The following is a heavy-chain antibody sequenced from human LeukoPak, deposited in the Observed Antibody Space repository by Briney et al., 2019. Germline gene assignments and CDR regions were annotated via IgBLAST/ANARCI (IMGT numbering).Heavy chain of an antibody. D-gene: IGHD5-12*01. CDR1: GFTFSNYG. J-gene: IGHJ4*02. CDR3: GRDRGWLRSVDY. Sequence: CLRLSCAASGFTFSNYGMHWVRPAPGKGLEWVTIILYDGSHKQHADSVKGRITTSRDNSKNALYLQMNSLRPEDTAVYYCGRDRGWLRSVDYWGQGTLVTVSS. CDR2: ILYDGSHK. V-gene: IGHV3-30-3*01.